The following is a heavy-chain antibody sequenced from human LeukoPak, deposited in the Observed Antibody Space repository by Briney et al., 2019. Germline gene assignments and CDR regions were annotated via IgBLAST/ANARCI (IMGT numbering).Heavy chain of an antibody. CDR3: ARATAILVGATGYFDY. CDR2: ISTGSSYI. V-gene: IGHV3-21*06. Sequence: GGSLRLSCAASGFTFSRYSMNWVRQAPGKGLEWVSSISTGSSYIYYADSLKGRFTISRDNAKNSLYLQMNSLRAEDTAVYYCARATAILVGATGYFDYWGQGTLVTVSS. CDR1: GFTFSRYS. J-gene: IGHJ4*02. D-gene: IGHD1-26*01.